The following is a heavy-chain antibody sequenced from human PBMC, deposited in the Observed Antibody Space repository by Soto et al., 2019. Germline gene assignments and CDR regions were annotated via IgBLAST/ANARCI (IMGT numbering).Heavy chain of an antibody. D-gene: IGHD6-13*01. CDR1: GYTFTSYD. CDR2: MNTNSDDT. J-gene: IGHJ6*02. V-gene: IGHV1-8*01. CDR3: AREWSAAGHFYGMDV. Sequence: SVKVSCKTSGYTFTSYDINWVRQAPGQGLEWVGWMNTNSDDTRSAQKFRGRLTLTRDKSMRAVYMKLSNLRPDDTAVYYCAREWSAAGHFYGMDVWGQGTTVTVSS.